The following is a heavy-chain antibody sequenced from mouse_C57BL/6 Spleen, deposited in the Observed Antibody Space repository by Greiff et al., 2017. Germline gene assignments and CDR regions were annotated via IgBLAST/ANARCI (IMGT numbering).Heavy chain of an antibody. CDR2: INYDGSST. V-gene: IGHV5-16*01. CDR3: ARDTGLDSSGYAMDY. CDR1: GFTFSDYY. D-gene: IGHD3-2*02. J-gene: IGHJ4*01. Sequence: EVQVVESEGGLVQPGSSMKLSCTASGFTFSDYYMAWVRQVPEKGLEWVANINYDGSSTYYLDSLKSRFIISRDNAKNILYLQMSSLKSEDTATYYCARDTGLDSSGYAMDYWGQGTSVTVSS.